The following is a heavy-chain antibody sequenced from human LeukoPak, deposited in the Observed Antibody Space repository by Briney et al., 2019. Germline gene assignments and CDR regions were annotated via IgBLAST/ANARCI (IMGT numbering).Heavy chain of an antibody. J-gene: IGHJ2*01. CDR2: IYYSGST. D-gene: IGHD3-10*01. CDR3: ARTWVSSGPHFNWYFDL. CDR1: GGSISSSSYY. Sequence: SETLSLTCTVSGGSISSSSYYWGWIRQPPGKGLEWIGSIYYSGSTYYNPSLKSRVTISVDTSKNQFSLKLSSVTAADTAVYYCARTWVSSGPHFNWYFDLWGRGTLVTVSS. V-gene: IGHV4-39*01.